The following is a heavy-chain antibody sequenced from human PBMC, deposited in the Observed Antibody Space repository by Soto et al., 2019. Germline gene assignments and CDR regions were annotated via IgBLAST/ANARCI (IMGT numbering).Heavy chain of an antibody. CDR3: ARDGDGDYPVDY. CDR2: ISSSSENI. CDR1: GFTFSSYS. J-gene: IGHJ4*02. D-gene: IGHD4-17*01. Sequence: GGSLRLSCAASGFTFSSYSMNWVRQAPGKGLEWVSYISSSSENIYYADSVRGRFTISRDNAKNSLYLQINSLRDEDTAVYYCARDGDGDYPVDYWGQGTLVTVSS. V-gene: IGHV3-48*02.